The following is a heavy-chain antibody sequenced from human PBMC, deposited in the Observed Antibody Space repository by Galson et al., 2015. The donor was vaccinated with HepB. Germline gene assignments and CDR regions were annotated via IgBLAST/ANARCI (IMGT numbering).Heavy chain of an antibody. CDR1: GFTFSDYY. Sequence: SLRLSCAASGFTFSDYYMSWIRQAPGKGLEWVSYISSSGSYIYYADSVKGRFTISRDNAKNSLYLQMNSLRAEDTAVYYCAREIRGGVWGSYRYRGFYGRDVWGQGTTVTVSS. CDR3: AREIRGGVWGSYRYRGFYGRDV. V-gene: IGHV3-11*04. J-gene: IGHJ6*02. CDR2: ISSSGSYI. D-gene: IGHD3-16*02.